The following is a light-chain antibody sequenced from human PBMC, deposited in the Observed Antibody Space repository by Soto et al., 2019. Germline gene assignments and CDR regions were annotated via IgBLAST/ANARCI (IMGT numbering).Light chain of an antibody. V-gene: IGLV2-14*01. CDR3: PCYASTTARV. Sequence: QSALTPPASVSVSPGQSITISCTGTSSDVGGYNYVSWYQQHPGKAPNLMLFEVNDRPSGVSNLFSGSKSRNTDSLTISGLHAEDGADYDCPCYASTTARVFGGPGKRTVL. CDR1: SSDVGGYNY. J-gene: IGLJ3*02. CDR2: EVN.